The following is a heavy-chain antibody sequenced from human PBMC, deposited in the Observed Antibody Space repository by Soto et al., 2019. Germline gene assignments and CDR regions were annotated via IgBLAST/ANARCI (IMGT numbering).Heavy chain of an antibody. CDR1: GGSISSSSYY. D-gene: IGHD6-13*01. J-gene: IGHJ4*02. V-gene: IGHV4-39*01. CDR3: ANGGIAAADYFDY. Sequence: PSETLSLTCTVPGGSISSSSYYWGWIRQPPGKGLEWIGSIYYSGSTYYNPSLKSRVTISVDTSKNQFSLKLSSVTAADTAVYYCANGGIAAADYFDYWGQGTLVTVSS. CDR2: IYYSGST.